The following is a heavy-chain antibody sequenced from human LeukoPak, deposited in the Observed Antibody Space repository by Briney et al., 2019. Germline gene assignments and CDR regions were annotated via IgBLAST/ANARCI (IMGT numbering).Heavy chain of an antibody. CDR2: INHSGST. J-gene: IGHJ4*02. CDR1: GGSFSGYY. CDR3: ARGGYDILIGFFVRGPYYFDY. Sequence: PSETLSLTCAVYGGSFSGYYWSWIRQPPGKGLEWIGEINHSGSTNYNPSLKSRVTISVDTSKNQFSLKLSSVTAADTAVYYCARGGYDILIGFFVRGPYYFDYWGQGTLVTVSS. V-gene: IGHV4-34*01. D-gene: IGHD3-9*01.